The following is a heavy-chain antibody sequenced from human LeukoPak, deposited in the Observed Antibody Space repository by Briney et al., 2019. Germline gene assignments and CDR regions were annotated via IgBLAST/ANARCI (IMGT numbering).Heavy chain of an antibody. Sequence: PSETLSLTCTVSGDSISSGDYYWSWIRQPPGKGLEWIGYINYSGSANYNPSLKSRVTISVDTSKNQFSLKLSSVTAADTAVYYCARDIDGDYYVSGGNFDYWGQGTLVTVSS. D-gene: IGHD3-10*01. CDR1: GDSISSGDYY. CDR2: INYSGSA. J-gene: IGHJ4*02. CDR3: ARDIDGDYYVSGGNFDY. V-gene: IGHV4-61*08.